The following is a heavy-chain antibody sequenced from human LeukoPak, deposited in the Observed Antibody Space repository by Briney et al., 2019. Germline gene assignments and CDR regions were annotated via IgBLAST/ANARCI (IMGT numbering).Heavy chain of an antibody. CDR3: ARRDGYNYNDAFDI. J-gene: IGHJ3*02. D-gene: IGHD5-24*01. CDR2: IIPIFGTA. V-gene: IGHV1-69*05. Sequence: ASVKVSCKASGGTFSSYAISWVRQAPGQGLEWMGRIIPIFGTANYAQKFQGRVTITTDESTSTAYMELSSLRSEDTAVYYCARRDGYNYNDAFDIWGQGTVVTVSS. CDR1: GGTFSSYA.